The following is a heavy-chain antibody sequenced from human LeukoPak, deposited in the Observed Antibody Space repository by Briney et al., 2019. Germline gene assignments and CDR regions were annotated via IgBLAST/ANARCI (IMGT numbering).Heavy chain of an antibody. CDR2: INPNSGGT. Sequence: ASVKVSCKASGYSFTGYYMHWMRQAPGQGLEWMGWINPNSGGTNYAQKFQGRVTMTRDTSISTAYMELSRLRSDDTAVYYCARVSSSWLRFFDYWGQGTLVTVSS. CDR3: ARVSSSWLRFFDY. CDR1: GYSFTGYY. D-gene: IGHD6-13*01. V-gene: IGHV1-2*02. J-gene: IGHJ4*02.